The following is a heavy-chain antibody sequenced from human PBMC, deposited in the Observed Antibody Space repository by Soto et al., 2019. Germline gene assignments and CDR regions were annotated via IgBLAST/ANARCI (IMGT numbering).Heavy chain of an antibody. D-gene: IGHD5-18*01. J-gene: IGHJ4*02. V-gene: IGHV3-74*01. CDR1: GFTFNDYW. CDR3: ARGGSYNYGPRGSRVADF. CDR2: INTDGSST. Sequence: EVQLVESGGGLVQPGESLRLSCAASGFTFNDYWMHWVRQVPGKGLVWVSRINTDGSSTSYADSVKGRFTISRDNAKNTLSLQMSSLRVEDTAMYYCARGGSYNYGPRGSRVADFWCQGTLVTVSS.